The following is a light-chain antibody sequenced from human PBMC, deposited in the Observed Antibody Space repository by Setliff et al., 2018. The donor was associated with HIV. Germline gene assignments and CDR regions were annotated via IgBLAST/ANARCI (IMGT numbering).Light chain of an antibody. CDR1: SSDVGTYNF. J-gene: IGLJ1*01. V-gene: IGLV2-14*03. CDR2: DVN. Sequence: QSALAQPASVSGSPGQPITISCTGTSSDVGTYNFVSWYQQHPGKAPKLLIYDVNNRPSGVSNRFSGSKSGNTASLTISGLQAEDEADCHCSSYTSTTPLYVFGTGTKVTVL. CDR3: SSYTSTTPLYV.